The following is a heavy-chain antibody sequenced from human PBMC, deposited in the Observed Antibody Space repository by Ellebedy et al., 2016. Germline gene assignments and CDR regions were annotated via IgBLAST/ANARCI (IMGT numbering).Heavy chain of an antibody. D-gene: IGHD5-12*01. J-gene: IGHJ6*02. V-gene: IGHV3-7*01. CDR2: IKQDGSEK. CDR3: ARRPVAMIGIGGYYYYYGMDV. CDR1: GCTFSSYW. Sequence: GESLKISXAASGCTFSSYWMSWVRQAPGKGLEWVANIKQDGSEKYYVDSVKGRFTISRDNAKNSLYLQMNSLRAEDTAVYYCARRPVAMIGIGGYYYYYGMDVWGQGTTVTVSS.